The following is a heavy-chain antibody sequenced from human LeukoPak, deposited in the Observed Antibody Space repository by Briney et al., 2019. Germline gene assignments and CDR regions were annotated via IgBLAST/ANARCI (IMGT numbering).Heavy chain of an antibody. CDR3: ARIYGSGSYVDY. V-gene: IGHV4-59*01. D-gene: IGHD3-10*01. J-gene: IGHJ4*02. CDR1: VGSISSYF. CDR2: IFYSGRT. Sequence: SETLSLTCTVSVGSISSYFWTWIRQPPGKGLECIGYIFYSGRTNYNPSLKSRVTISADTSKNQFSLKLSSVTSADTAVYYCARIYGSGSYVDYWGQGTLVTVSS.